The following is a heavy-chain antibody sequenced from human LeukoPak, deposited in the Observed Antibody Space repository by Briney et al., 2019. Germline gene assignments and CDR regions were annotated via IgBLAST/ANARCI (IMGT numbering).Heavy chain of an antibody. CDR2: YHIGNA. D-gene: IGHD6-19*01. CDR1: GVSIRGDTYY. Sequence: SETLSLTCTVSGVSIRGDTYYWGWIRQPPGKGLEWIGNYHIGNAYYNPSLKSRVTISEDTSKNQFSLRVNSVTAADTAVYYCARLWDSTGLYFYYYMDVWGGGTPVTVSS. V-gene: IGHV4-39*01. J-gene: IGHJ6*03. CDR3: ARLWDSTGLYFYYYMDV.